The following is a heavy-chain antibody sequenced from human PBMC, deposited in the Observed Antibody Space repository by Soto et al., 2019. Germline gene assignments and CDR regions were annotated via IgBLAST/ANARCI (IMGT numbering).Heavy chain of an antibody. CDR3: ARGRQIIYYDFWSGYYRDYYGMDV. CDR2: INHSGST. J-gene: IGHJ6*02. CDR1: GGSFSGYY. D-gene: IGHD3-3*01. V-gene: IGHV4-34*01. Sequence: SETLSLTCAVYGGSFSGYYWSWIRQPPGKGLEWIGEINHSGSTNYNPSLKSRVTISVDTSKNQFSLTLSSVTAADTAVYYCARGRQIIYYDFWSGYYRDYYGMDVWGQGTTVTVSS.